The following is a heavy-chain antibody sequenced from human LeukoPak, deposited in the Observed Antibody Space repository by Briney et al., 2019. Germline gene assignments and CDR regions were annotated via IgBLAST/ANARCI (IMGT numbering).Heavy chain of an antibody. CDR3: AREDDWNYEDY. J-gene: IGHJ4*02. V-gene: IGHV3-7*01. D-gene: IGHD1-7*01. CDR1: GFNFCNYL. Sequence: GGAPRISCAAPGFNFCNYLMSWGRPAPGEGGGGVANIKQDGSEKYYVNSVKGRFTISRDNAKNSLYLQMNSLRAEDTAIYFCAREDDWNYEDYWGQGTLVTVSS. CDR2: IKQDGSEK.